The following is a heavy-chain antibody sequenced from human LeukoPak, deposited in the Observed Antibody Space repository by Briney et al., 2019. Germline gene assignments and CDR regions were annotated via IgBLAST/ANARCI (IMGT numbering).Heavy chain of an antibody. CDR2: ISAYNGNT. D-gene: IGHD3-3*01. V-gene: IGHV1-18*01. CDR3: TRVPDY. J-gene: IGHJ1*01. Sequence: ASVKLSCKASGYTFTKSGISWVRQAPGEGLEWMGWISAYNGNTNYAQRLQGTVTMTTDTSTGTAYMEMRSLRLDDPAVYYRTRVPDYCGQGSLVTVSS. CDR1: GYTFTKSG.